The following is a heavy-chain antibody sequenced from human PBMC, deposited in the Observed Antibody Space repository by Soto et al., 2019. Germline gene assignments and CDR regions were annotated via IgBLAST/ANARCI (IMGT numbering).Heavy chain of an antibody. J-gene: IGHJ6*02. D-gene: IGHD3-3*01. Sequence: PSETLSLTCAVYGGSFSGYYWSWIRQPPGKGLEWIGEINHSGSTNYNPSLKSRVTISVDTSKNQFSLKLSSVTAADTAVYYCARDRGYDFWSGYYRGDYYYYGMDVWGQGTTVTVSS. V-gene: IGHV4-34*01. CDR1: GGSFSGYY. CDR3: ARDRGYDFWSGYYRGDYYYYGMDV. CDR2: INHSGST.